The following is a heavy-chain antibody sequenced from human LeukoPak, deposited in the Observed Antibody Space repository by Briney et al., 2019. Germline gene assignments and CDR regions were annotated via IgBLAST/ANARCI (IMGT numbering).Heavy chain of an antibody. CDR1: GGSINNYY. CDR2: ISYSGNT. CDR3: ARDSYTGSHFEDTFDI. V-gene: IGHV4-59*01. D-gene: IGHD1-26*01. J-gene: IGHJ3*02. Sequence: SETLSLTCTVSGGSINNYYWSWIRQPPGKGLEWIGHISYSGNTNYNSSLRSRVTISVDTSNNQFSLRLSSVTAADTAVHYCARDSYTGSHFEDTFDIWGQGTMVTVSS.